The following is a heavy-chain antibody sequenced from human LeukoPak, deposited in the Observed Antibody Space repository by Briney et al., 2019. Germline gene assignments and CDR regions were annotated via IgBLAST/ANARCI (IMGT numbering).Heavy chain of an antibody. CDR3: ARDRDYYDSSGYHDAFDI. D-gene: IGHD3-22*01. CDR2: ISYDGSNK. Sequence: PGRSLRLSCAASGFTFSSYAMHWVRQAPGKGLEWVAVISYDGSNKYYADSVKGRFTISRDNSKNTLYLQMNSLRAEDTAVYYCARDRDYYDSSGYHDAFDIWGQGTMVTVSS. V-gene: IGHV3-30-3*01. CDR1: GFTFSSYA. J-gene: IGHJ3*02.